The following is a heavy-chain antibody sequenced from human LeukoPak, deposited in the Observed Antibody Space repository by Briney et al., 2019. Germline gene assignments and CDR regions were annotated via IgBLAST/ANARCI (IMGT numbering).Heavy chain of an antibody. D-gene: IGHD2-2*01. CDR3: ARGPRGGYCSSTSCPRWFDP. Sequence: PGGSLRLSCAASGFTVSSNYMSWVRQAPGKGLEWFSVIYSGGSTYYADSVKGRFTISRDNSKNTLYLQMNSLRAEDTAVYYCARGPRGGYCSSTSCPRWFDPWGQGTLVTVSS. J-gene: IGHJ5*02. V-gene: IGHV3-66*01. CDR2: IYSGGST. CDR1: GFTVSSNY.